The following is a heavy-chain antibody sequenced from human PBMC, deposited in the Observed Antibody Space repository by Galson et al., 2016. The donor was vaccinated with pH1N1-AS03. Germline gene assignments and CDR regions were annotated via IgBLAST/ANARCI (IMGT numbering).Heavy chain of an antibody. V-gene: IGHV1-2*04. D-gene: IGHD2-2*01. CDR2: INPNNGVT. Sequence: SVKVSCKASGYTFTGLYVHWARQAPGQGLEWMGWINPNNGVTNYAQKFQAWVTMTRDTSSRTAYMELSGLKSDDTAVYYCARDPRGPCSSSTFVPAYYCGMDVWGQGTTVIVSS. CDR1: GYTFTGLY. CDR3: ARDPRGPCSSSTFVPAYYCGMDV. J-gene: IGHJ6*02.